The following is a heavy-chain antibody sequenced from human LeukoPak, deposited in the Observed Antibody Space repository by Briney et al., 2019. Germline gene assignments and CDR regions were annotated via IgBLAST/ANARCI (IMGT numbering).Heavy chain of an antibody. CDR1: GFTFSSYA. V-gene: IGHV3-23*01. CDR3: AKDRPNYYGSNGHYYRRDGDY. D-gene: IGHD3-22*01. J-gene: IGHJ4*02. CDR2: TSGDGGAT. Sequence: PGGSLRLSSAASGFTFSSYAMSWVRQSPGKGREWVLSTSGDGGATYYSNSVKGSFTISRDNSRNTLYLQMNSLRAEDTAVYYCAKDRPNYYGSNGHYYRRDGDYWGQGTLVTVSS.